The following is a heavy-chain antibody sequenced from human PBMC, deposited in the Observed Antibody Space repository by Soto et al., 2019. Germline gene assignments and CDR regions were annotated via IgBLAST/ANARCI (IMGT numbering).Heavy chain of an antibody. D-gene: IGHD2-15*01. CDR1: GCTFSSYA. J-gene: IGHJ4*02. V-gene: IGHV1-8*02. Sequence: ASVKVSCKASGCTFSSYAISWVRQVTGQGLEWMGWMNPNSGSTGSAQKFQGRVAMTRDTSINTAYMELSSLRSDDTAVYYCARGRGYSDGIDYWGQGTLVTVSS. CDR2: MNPNSGST. CDR3: ARGRGYSDGIDY.